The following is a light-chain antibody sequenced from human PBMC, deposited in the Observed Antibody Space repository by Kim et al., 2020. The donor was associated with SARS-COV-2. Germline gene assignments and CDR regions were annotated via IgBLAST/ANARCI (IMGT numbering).Light chain of an antibody. CDR3: QQYGTSPL. CDR1: QSVGSSY. V-gene: IGKV3-20*01. J-gene: IGKJ3*01. Sequence: SSPGERATLSCRASQSVGSSYLAWYQQKPGQAPRRLIYDASSRATGTPDRFSGSESGTDFTLTISRLEPEDFAVYYCQQYGTSPLFGPGTKVDIK. CDR2: DAS.